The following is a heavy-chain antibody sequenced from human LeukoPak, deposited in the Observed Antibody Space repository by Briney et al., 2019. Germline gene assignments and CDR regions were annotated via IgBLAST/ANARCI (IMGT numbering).Heavy chain of an antibody. V-gene: IGHV4-4*07. CDR2: IYTSGST. D-gene: IGHD3-10*01. CDR1: GGSISSYY. J-gene: IGHJ5*02. Sequence: PSETLSLTCTVSGGSISSYYWSWIRQPAGKGLEWIGRIYTSGSTNYNPSLKSRVTMSVDTSKNEFSLKMSSVTAADTAVYYCTRDSGTTGEVKFDPWGQGTLVAVSS. CDR3: TRDSGTTGEVKFDP.